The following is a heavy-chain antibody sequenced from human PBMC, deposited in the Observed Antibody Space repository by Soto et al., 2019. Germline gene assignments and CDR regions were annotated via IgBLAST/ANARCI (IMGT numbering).Heavy chain of an antibody. J-gene: IGHJ5*02. CDR2: INGDGSST. CDR1: GFSFTRHW. D-gene: IGHD6-19*01. Sequence: GGSLRLPCAASGFSFTRHWMHWVRQAPGKGPEWVSRINGDGSSTDYADSVKGRFTIARDNAKNTVYLQMNSLRAEDTAVYYCAREVIAVDGAIRWFDPWGQGTLVTVSS. V-gene: IGHV3-74*01. CDR3: AREVIAVDGAIRWFDP.